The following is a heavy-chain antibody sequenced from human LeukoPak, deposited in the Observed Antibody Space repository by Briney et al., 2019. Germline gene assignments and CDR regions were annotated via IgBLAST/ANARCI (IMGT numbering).Heavy chain of an antibody. J-gene: IGHJ5*02. V-gene: IGHV1-46*01. Sequence: ASVKVSCKASGYTFTSYYMHWVRQAPGQGLEWMGIINPSGGSTSYAQKFQGRVTMTRDTSTRTVYMELSSLRSEDTAVYYCARSGVLLWFGESIEDNNWFDPWGQGTLVTVSS. CDR2: INPSGGST. D-gene: IGHD3-10*01. CDR3: ARSGVLLWFGESIEDNNWFDP. CDR1: GYTFTSYY.